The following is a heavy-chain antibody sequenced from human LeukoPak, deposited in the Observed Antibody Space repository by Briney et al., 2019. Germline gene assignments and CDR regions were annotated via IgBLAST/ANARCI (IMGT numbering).Heavy chain of an antibody. CDR3: ARLRYYYDSSGYYYFDY. J-gene: IGHJ4*02. Sequence: SETLSLTCTVSGGSISSYYWSWIRQPPGKGLEWIGYIYYSGSTNYNPSLKSRVTISVDTSKNQFSLKLSSVTAADTAVYYCARLRYYYDSSGYYYFDYWGQGTLVTVSS. CDR1: GGSISSYY. V-gene: IGHV4-59*08. CDR2: IYYSGST. D-gene: IGHD3-22*01.